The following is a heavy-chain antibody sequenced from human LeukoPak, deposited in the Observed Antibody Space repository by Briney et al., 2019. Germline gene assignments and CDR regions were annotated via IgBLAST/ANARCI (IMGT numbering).Heavy chain of an antibody. Sequence: SVKVSCKASGGTFSSYAISWVRQAPGQGLEWMGGIIPIFGTANYAQKFQGRVTITADKSTSTAYMELSSLRSEDTAVYYCARRGPYTAMGNWFDPWGQGTLVTVSS. CDR1: GGTFSSYA. D-gene: IGHD5-18*01. J-gene: IGHJ5*02. V-gene: IGHV1-69*06. CDR3: ARRGPYTAMGNWFDP. CDR2: IIPIFGTA.